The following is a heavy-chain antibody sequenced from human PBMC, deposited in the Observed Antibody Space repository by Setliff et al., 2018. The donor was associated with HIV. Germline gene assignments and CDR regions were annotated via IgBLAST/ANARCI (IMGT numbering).Heavy chain of an antibody. CDR1: GFTFNIYA. V-gene: IGHV3-23*01. D-gene: IGHD6-19*01. CDR3: ARSSQWLVGGYFHH. CDR2: ISGSGSTT. J-gene: IGHJ1*01. Sequence: GGSLRLSCAASGFTFNIYAMTWVRQAPGKGLQWVSSISGSGSTTNYADSVKGRFIISRDNSNNMLHLQMNSLRVEDTAIYYCARSSQWLVGGYFHHWGQGTLVTVSS.